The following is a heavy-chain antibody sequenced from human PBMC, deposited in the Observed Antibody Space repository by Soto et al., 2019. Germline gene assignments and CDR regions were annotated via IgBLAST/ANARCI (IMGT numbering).Heavy chain of an antibody. J-gene: IGHJ4*02. D-gene: IGHD4-17*01. V-gene: IGHV4-30-2*01. CDR1: GGSISSGGYS. CDR3: ASRERSHYDYGVEYYFDY. Sequence: SETLSLTCAVSGGSISSGGYSWSWIRLPPGKGLEWIGYIYHSGSTYYNPSLKSRVTISVDRSKNQFSLKLSSVTAADTAVYFCASRERSHYDYGVEYYFDYWGQGTLVTVSS. CDR2: IYHSGST.